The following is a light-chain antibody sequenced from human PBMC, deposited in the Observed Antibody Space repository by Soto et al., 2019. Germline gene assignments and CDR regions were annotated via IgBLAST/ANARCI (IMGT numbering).Light chain of an antibody. CDR2: GAS. Sequence: EIVLTQSPATLSLSPGERVTLSCRASQSVGGSLAWYRQKPGQAPSLLVYGASTRATGIPARFSGSGSWTEFTLTISSLQSDDFAVYYCLQYDKWPPWTFGQGTKVDIK. CDR3: LQYDKWPPWT. J-gene: IGKJ1*01. CDR1: QSVGGS. V-gene: IGKV3-15*01.